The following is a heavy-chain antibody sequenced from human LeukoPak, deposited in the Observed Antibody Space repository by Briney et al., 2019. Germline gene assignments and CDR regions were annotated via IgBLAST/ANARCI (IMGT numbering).Heavy chain of an antibody. CDR3: ARDPSNSSSRRPYFDY. Sequence: ASVKVSCKASGYIFTRYAISWVRQAPGQGLEWMGWISTYNGDTNYAQKFQGRVTMTTDTSTTTAYMELRGLRSDDTAVYYCARDPSNSSSRRPYFDYWGQGTLVTVSS. CDR2: ISTYNGDT. CDR1: GYIFTRYA. D-gene: IGHD6-13*01. V-gene: IGHV1-18*04. J-gene: IGHJ4*02.